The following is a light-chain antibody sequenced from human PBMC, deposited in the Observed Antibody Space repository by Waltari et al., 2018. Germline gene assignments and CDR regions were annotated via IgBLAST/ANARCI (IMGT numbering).Light chain of an antibody. J-gene: IGLJ2*01. Sequence: WHQQHPGKAPRLIIFDVTRWPSGVSHRFSGSKSGSAASLTISGLQAEDEADYYCASYTNTNTIIFGEGTKVAVL. CDR2: DVT. V-gene: IGLV2-14*03. CDR3: ASYTNTNTII.